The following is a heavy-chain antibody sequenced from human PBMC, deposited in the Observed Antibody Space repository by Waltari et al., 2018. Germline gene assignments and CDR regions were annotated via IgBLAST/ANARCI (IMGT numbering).Heavy chain of an antibody. J-gene: IGHJ4*02. CDR2: IISSGSYT. CDR1: GFTFSSYS. Sequence: EVLLVESGGGLVKPGGSLRLSCAASGFTFSSYSMNWVRQAPGKGLEWVSCIISSGSYTHYVDSVKGRFTISRDNAKNSLYLQMNTLRAEDTAVYYCARGGWGFYLDDWGQGTLVTSSS. CDR3: ARGGWGFYLDD. D-gene: IGHD7-27*01. V-gene: IGHV3-21*02.